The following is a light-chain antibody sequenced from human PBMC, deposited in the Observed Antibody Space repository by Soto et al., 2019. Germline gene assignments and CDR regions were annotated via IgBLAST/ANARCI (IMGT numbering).Light chain of an antibody. CDR1: SSDVGAYDY. CDR3: SSYTTSNTWV. CDR2: EVS. J-gene: IGLJ3*02. V-gene: IGLV2-14*01. Sequence: QSALTQPASVSGSPGQSITISCTGTSSDVGAYDYVSWYQQHPGKAPKFMLYEVSNRPSGLSNRFSGSKSGNTASLTISGLQAEDEADYYCSSYTTSNTWVFGGGTTVTVL.